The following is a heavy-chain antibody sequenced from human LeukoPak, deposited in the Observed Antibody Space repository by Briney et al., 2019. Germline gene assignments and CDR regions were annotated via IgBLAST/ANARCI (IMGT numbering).Heavy chain of an antibody. V-gene: IGHV4-34*01. CDR2: INHSGST. J-gene: IGHJ4*02. Sequence: SETLSLTCAVYGGSFSGYYWSWIRQPPGKGLEWIGEINHSGSTNYNPSLKSRVTISVDTSKNQFSLKLSSVTAADTAVYYCARRDDSSGYHKIFDYWGPGTLVTVSS. D-gene: IGHD3-22*01. CDR1: GGSFSGYY. CDR3: ARRDDSSGYHKIFDY.